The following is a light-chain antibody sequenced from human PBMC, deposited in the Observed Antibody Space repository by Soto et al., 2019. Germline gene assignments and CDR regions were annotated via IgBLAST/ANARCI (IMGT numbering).Light chain of an antibody. V-gene: IGKV3-11*01. CDR1: QTVNNY. J-gene: IGKJ1*01. CDR2: DTS. CDR3: QQRSDWRWT. Sequence: LTQSPATLSVSPGGRTILSCRASQTVNNYLAWYQQKPGQAPRLLIYDTSKRAPGVPARFIGSGSGTAFTLTIDIVEPEDYAIYYCQQRSDWRWTFSQGTKVDIK.